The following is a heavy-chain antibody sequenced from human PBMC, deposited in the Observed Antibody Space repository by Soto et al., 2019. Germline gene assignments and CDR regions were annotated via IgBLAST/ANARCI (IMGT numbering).Heavy chain of an antibody. J-gene: IGHJ4*02. V-gene: IGHV3-7*03. D-gene: IGHD6-19*01. CDR2: IKQDGSEK. CDR3: AKDGATPVAARFLDS. Sequence: GGSLRLSCAASGFTFSSYWMSWVRQAPGKGREWVANIKQDGSEKYYVDSGKGRFTISRDNAKNSLYLQRNSLRAEDTAVYYCAKDGATPVAARFLDSWGQGTPVTVSS. CDR1: GFTFSSYW.